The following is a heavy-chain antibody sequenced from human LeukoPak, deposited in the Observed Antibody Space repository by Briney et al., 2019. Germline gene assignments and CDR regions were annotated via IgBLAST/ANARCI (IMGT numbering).Heavy chain of an antibody. V-gene: IGHV3-30*02. CDR1: GFNFKNYG. CDR2: IRYDGSNK. CDR3: ARVSPYDSTAANNDY. Sequence: PGGSLRLSCVASGFNFKNYGIHWVRQAPGKGLEWVAFIRYDGSNKYYADSVKGRFTISRDNAKNSLYLQMNSLRAEDTAVYYCARVSPYDSTAANNDYWGQGTLVIVSS. J-gene: IGHJ4*02. D-gene: IGHD3-22*01.